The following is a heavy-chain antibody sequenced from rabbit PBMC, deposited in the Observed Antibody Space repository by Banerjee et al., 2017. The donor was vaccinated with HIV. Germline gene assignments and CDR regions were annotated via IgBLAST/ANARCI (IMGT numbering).Heavy chain of an antibody. CDR2: IDAGSGTT. Sequence: QEQLVESGGGLVQPGGSLKLSCTASGFDLSSYYVMCWVRQAPGKGLEWIGCIDAGSGTTYYANWAKGRFTISKTSSTTVTLQMTSLTAADTATYFCARDAGGDGYSNDLWGPGTLVTVS. V-gene: IGHV1S45*01. J-gene: IGHJ4*01. CDR3: ARDAGGDGYSNDL. CDR1: GFDLSSYYV. D-gene: IGHD7-1*01.